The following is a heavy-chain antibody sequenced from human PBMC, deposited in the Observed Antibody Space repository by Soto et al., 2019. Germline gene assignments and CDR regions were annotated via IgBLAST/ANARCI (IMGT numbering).Heavy chain of an antibody. V-gene: IGHV4-30-4*01. J-gene: IGHJ6*02. CDR2: IYNSGST. CDR1: GGSISSGDYY. Sequence: QVQLQESGPGLVKPSQTLSLTCTVSGGSISSGDYYWNWIRQPPGKGLEWIGFIYNSGSTYYNPSLKSRVTISVDTSKNQFSLKLTSVTAADTAVYYCAVESPLYSSSWPRKRLWYYGMDVWGQGTTVTVSS. D-gene: IGHD6-13*01. CDR3: AVESPLYSSSWPRKRLWYYGMDV.